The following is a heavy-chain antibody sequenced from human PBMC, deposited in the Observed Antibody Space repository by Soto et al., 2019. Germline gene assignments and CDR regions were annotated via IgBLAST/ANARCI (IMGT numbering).Heavy chain of an antibody. V-gene: IGHV4-4*07. CDR3: ARVHFWSGLPSHFDY. CDR1: GGSISSYY. J-gene: IGHJ4*02. D-gene: IGHD3-3*02. Sequence: SETLSLTCTVSGGSISSYYWSWIRQPAGKGLEWIGRIYTSGSTNYNPSLKSRVTMSVDTSKNQFSLKLSSVAAADTAVYYCARVHFWSGLPSHFDYRGQGTLVTVSS. CDR2: IYTSGST.